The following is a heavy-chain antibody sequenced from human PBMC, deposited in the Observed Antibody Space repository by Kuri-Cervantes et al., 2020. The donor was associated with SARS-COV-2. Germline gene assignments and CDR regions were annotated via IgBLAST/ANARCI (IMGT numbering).Heavy chain of an antibody. CDR3: ARESGSYAFDI. CDR1: GFTFSSYA. Sequence: GESLKISCAASGFTFSSYAMHWVRQAPGRGLEWVAVMSYDGSNKYYADSVKGRFTISRDNSKNTLYLQMNSLRAEDTAVYYCARESGSYAFDIWGQGTMVTVSS. CDR2: MSYDGSNK. D-gene: IGHD1-26*01. V-gene: IGHV3-30-3*01. J-gene: IGHJ3*02.